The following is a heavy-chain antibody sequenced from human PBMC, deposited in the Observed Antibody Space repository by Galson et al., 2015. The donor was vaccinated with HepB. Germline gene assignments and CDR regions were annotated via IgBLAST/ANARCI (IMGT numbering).Heavy chain of an antibody. Sequence: SETLSLTCTVSGDSISNYFWSWIRQPPGKGLEWIGYIYYSGTTNYNPSLKSRVTISLDTSKNQFSLKLSSVTPADTAVYYCAKSPGYSGSWYGWSGMDVWAQGTTFTVSS. D-gene: IGHD6-13*01. CDR2: IYYSGTT. CDR1: GDSISNYF. CDR3: AKSPGYSGSWYGWSGMDV. J-gene: IGHJ6*02. V-gene: IGHV4-59*01.